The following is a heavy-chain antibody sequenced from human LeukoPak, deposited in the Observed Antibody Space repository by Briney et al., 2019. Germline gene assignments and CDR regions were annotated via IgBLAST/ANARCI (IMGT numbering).Heavy chain of an antibody. J-gene: IGHJ6*02. CDR1: GYTFTSDA. CDR3: ARDDREGVPAATYYYYGMDV. CDR2: ISAYNGNT. V-gene: IGHV1-18*04. Sequence: ASVKVSCRASGYTFTSDAISWVRQAPGQGLEWMGWISAYNGNTNYAQKLQGRVTMTTDTSTSTAYMELRSLRSDDTAVYYCARDDREGVPAATYYYYGMDVWGQGTTVTVSS. D-gene: IGHD2-2*01.